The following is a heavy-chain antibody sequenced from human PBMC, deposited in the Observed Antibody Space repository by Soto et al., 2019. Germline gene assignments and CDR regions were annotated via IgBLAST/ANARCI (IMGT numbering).Heavy chain of an antibody. CDR3: ARARDYYDSSGRNWFDP. Sequence: PGGSLRLSCAASGFTFSSYWMHWVRQAPGKGLVWVSRINSDGSSTSYADSVKGRFTISRDNAKNTLYLQMNSLRAEDTAAYYCARARDYYDSSGRNWFDPWGQGTLVTVSS. V-gene: IGHV3-74*01. CDR1: GFTFSSYW. J-gene: IGHJ5*02. D-gene: IGHD3-22*01. CDR2: INSDGSST.